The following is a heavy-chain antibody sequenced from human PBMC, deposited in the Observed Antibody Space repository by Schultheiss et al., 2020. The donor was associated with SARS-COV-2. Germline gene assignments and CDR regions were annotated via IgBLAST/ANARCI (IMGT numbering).Heavy chain of an antibody. Sequence: SETLSLTCTVSGVSISDYCWSWIRQTPGKGLEWIGYIYYIGSTNYNPSLKSRVTISVDTSKNQFSLKLSSVTAADTAVYYCGRGPRKAAAGTRLGLDYGMDVWGQGTTVTVSS. CDR1: GVSISDYC. CDR2: IYYIGST. D-gene: IGHD6-13*01. V-gene: IGHV4-59*08. J-gene: IGHJ6*02. CDR3: GRGPRKAAAGTRLGLDYGMDV.